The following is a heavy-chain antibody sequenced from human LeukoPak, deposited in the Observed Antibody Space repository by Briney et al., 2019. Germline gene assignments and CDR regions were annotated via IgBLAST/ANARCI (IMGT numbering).Heavy chain of an antibody. CDR3: ASMDYDILTGHPLDY. Sequence: GGSLRLSCAASGFTFSSYTMNWVRQPPGKGLEWVSNIGTSSTTIYYADSVKGRFTISRDNAKNSLYLQMNSLRAEDTAVYYCASMDYDILTGHPLDYWGQGTLVTVSA. D-gene: IGHD3-9*01. J-gene: IGHJ4*02. V-gene: IGHV3-48*01. CDR1: GFTFSSYT. CDR2: IGTSSTTI.